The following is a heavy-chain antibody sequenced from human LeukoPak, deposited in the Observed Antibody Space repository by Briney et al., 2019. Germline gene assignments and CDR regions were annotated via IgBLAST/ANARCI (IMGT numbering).Heavy chain of an antibody. D-gene: IGHD2-21*01. CDR2: ISYSGST. CDR3: SSLDNSVIDI. Sequence: SETLSLTCTVSGGFIRGFYWIWLRHPPGKGLEWVGYISYSGSTNYNPSLKSRVPTSSDTSKNQFSLNISSVTAADTAVYYCSSLDNSVIDIWGQGTMVTVSS. J-gene: IGHJ3*02. V-gene: IGHV4-59*08. CDR1: GGFIRGFY.